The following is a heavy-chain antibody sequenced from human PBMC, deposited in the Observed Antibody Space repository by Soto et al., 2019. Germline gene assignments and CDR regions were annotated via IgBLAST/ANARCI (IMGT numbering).Heavy chain of an antibody. CDR3: ARGGAMGVDY. D-gene: IGHD1-26*01. J-gene: IGHJ4*02. CDR1: GFTFNTHW. Sequence: EVQLVESGGGVVQPGGSLRLSCTASGFTFNTHWMHWVRQAPGKGLVWVSRIYFDGITTNYADSVKGPLTVSRDNAKSTGYLHVNTLRDENTGVYYCARGGAMGVDYWGKGTLATASS. CDR2: IYFDGITT. V-gene: IGHV3-74*01.